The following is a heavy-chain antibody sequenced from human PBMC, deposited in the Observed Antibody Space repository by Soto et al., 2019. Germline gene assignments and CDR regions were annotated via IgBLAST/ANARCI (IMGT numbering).Heavy chain of an antibody. CDR3: AREVATTIGYFAY. D-gene: IGHD5-12*01. J-gene: IGHJ4*02. CDR2: IYYSGST. Sequence: NRGYYRICILKHPGKGLEWIGYIYYSGSTYYNPSLKSRVTISVDTSKNQFSLKLSSVTAADTALYYCAREVATTIGYFAYWVKGTLVIVTS. V-gene: IGHV4-31*02. CDR1: NRGYY.